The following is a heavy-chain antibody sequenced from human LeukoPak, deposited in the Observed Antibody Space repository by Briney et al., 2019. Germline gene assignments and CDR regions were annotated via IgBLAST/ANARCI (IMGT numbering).Heavy chain of an antibody. Sequence: SETLSLTCTVSGGSIRSSSYYCAWIRQPPGKGLEWIGSIYYSGSTYYNPSLKSRVTISVDTSKNHFSLNLSSVTAADTAVYYCARREIKATIDDWVQGTLVTVSS. D-gene: IGHD5-12*01. V-gene: IGHV4-39*01. CDR2: IYYSGST. CDR1: GGSIRSSSYY. J-gene: IGHJ4*02. CDR3: ARREIKATIDD.